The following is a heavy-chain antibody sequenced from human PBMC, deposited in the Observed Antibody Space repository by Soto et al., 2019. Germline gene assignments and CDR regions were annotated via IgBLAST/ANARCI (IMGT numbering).Heavy chain of an antibody. CDR1: GLPVSDRY. Sequence: GGSLRLSCAVSGLPVSDRYMSWVRQAPGKGLEWVSVIYSGGGTYFADSVKGRFTISRDDSRNTLYLQMDSLRAEDTAVYYCASGGRTYYFDYWGQRAPVTVSS. V-gene: IGHV3-53*01. D-gene: IGHD1-1*01. CDR2: IYSGGGT. CDR3: ASGGRTYYFDY. J-gene: IGHJ4*02.